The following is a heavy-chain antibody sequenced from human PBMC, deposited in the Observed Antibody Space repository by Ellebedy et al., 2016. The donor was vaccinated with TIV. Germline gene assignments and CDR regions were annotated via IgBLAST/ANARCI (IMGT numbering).Heavy chain of an antibody. V-gene: IGHV4-39*01. J-gene: IGHJ5*02. CDR3: ARITIFGVVPPLSWFDP. Sequence: SETLSLXXTVSGGSISSSSHYWGWIRQPPGKGLEWIGSIYYSGSTYYNPSLKSRVTISVDTSKNQFSLKLSSVTAADTAVYYCARITIFGVVPPLSWFDPWGQGTLVTVSS. CDR1: GGSISSSSHY. D-gene: IGHD3-3*01. CDR2: IYYSGST.